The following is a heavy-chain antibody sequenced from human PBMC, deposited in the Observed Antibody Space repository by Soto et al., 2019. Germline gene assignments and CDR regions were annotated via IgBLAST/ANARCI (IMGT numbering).Heavy chain of an antibody. Sequence: SVKVSCKASGCTFSSYAISWVRQAPGQGLEWMGGIIPIFGTANYAQKFQGRVTITADESTSTAYMELSSLRSEDTAVYYCARFGPFGSYGSGSHSIYHHYGMDVWGQGTTVNVS. V-gene: IGHV1-69*13. D-gene: IGHD3-10*01. J-gene: IGHJ6*02. CDR3: ARFGPFGSYGSGSHSIYHHYGMDV. CDR1: GCTFSSYA. CDR2: IIPIFGTA.